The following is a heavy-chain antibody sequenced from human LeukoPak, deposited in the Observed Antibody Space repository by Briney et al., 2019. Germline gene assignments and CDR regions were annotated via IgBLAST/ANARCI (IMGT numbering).Heavy chain of an antibody. J-gene: IGHJ6*03. Sequence: GASVKVSCKASGYTFTSYAISWVRQAPGQGLEWMGGIIPIFGTANYAQKFQGRVTITTDESTSTAYMELSSLRSEDTAVYYCASLGQAAADYYYYYMDVWGKGTTVTVSS. CDR3: ASLGQAAADYYYYYMDV. D-gene: IGHD6-13*01. V-gene: IGHV1-69*05. CDR2: IIPIFGTA. CDR1: GYTFTSYA.